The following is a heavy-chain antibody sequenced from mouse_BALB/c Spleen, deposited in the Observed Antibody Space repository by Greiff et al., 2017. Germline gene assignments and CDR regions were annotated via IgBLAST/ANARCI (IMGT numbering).Heavy chain of an antibody. CDR3: ARDRASAWFAY. D-gene: IGHD3-1*01. Sequence: EVKLQESGPGLVKPSQSLSLTCSVTGYSITSGYYWNWIRQFPGNKLEWMGYISYDGSNNYNPSLKNRISITRDTSKNQFFLKLNSVTTEDTATYYCARDRASAWFAYWGQGTLVTVSA. CDR1: GYSITSGYY. CDR2: ISYDGSN. J-gene: IGHJ3*01. V-gene: IGHV3-6*02.